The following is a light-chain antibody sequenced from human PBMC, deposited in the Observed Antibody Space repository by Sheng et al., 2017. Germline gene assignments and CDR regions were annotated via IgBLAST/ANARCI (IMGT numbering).Light chain of an antibody. CDR1: SSNIGNSY. CDR2: DNN. V-gene: IGLV1-51*01. J-gene: IGLJ2*01. Sequence: QSVLTQPPSVSAAPGQKVTISCSGSSSNIGNSYVFWYQQLPGTAPKLLIYDNNKRPSGIPDRFSGSKSGTSATLGITGLQAGDEADYYCGTWDSSLSAPGVVVFGGGTKLTVL. CDR3: GTWDSSLSAPGVVV.